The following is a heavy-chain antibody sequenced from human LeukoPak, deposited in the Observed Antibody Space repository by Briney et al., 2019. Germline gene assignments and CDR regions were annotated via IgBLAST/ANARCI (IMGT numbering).Heavy chain of an antibody. CDR1: GGSFSGYY. CDR2: INHSGST. J-gene: IGHJ4*02. D-gene: IGHD5-12*01. Sequence: SETLSLTCVVYGGSFSGYYWSWIRQPPGKGLEWIGEINHSGSTNYNPSLKSRVTISVDTSKNQFSLKLSSVTAADTAVYYCARRGEYSGSPLDYWGQGTLVTVSS. CDR3: ARRGEYSGSPLDY. V-gene: IGHV4-34*01.